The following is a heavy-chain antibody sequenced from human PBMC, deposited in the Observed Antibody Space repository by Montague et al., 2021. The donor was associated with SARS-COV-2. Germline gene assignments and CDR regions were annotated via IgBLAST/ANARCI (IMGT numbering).Heavy chain of an antibody. CDR1: GDSVRSNTAA. J-gene: IGHJ4*02. Sequence: CAISGDSVRSNTAAWNWVRQSPSGGLEWLGRTNYRSKWTNDYATSVEGRISIDPDTSKNQFFLHLRSVTPEDTGVYYCVRDTGSAQAGFDAWGQGTLVTVSS. V-gene: IGHV6-1*01. D-gene: IGHD4-17*01. CDR2: TNYRSKWTN. CDR3: VRDTGSAQAGFDA.